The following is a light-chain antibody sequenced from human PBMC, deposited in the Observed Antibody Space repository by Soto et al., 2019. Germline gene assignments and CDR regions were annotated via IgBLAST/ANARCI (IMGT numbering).Light chain of an antibody. CDR2: AAS. Sequence: DMQLTQSPSFLSASVGDRVTITCRASQNINTFLAWYQQKPGKAPNLLIFAASTLLGGVPSRFSGSGSGTEFSLTISSLQPEEFATYYCQRLNTYPFTFDPGTKVEI. V-gene: IGKV1-9*01. J-gene: IGKJ3*01. CDR1: QNINTF. CDR3: QRLNTYPFT.